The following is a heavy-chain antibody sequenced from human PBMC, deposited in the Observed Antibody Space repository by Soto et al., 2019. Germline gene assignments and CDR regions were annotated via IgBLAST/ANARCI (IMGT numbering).Heavy chain of an antibody. CDR3: ARLLYSSSWAASDYYYYMDV. D-gene: IGHD6-13*01. CDR2: IYYSGST. Sequence: SETLSLTCTVSGGSISSYYWSWIRQPPGKGLEWIGYIYYSGSTNYNPSLKSRVTISVDTSKNQFSLKLSSVTAADTAVYYCARLLYSSSWAASDYYYYMDVWGKGTTVTVSS. J-gene: IGHJ6*03. V-gene: IGHV4-59*08. CDR1: GGSISSYY.